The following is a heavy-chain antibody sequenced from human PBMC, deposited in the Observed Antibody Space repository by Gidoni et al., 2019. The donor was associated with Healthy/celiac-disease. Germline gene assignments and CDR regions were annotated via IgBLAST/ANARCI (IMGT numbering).Heavy chain of an antibody. CDR2: ISYDGSNK. Sequence: QVQLVESGGGVVQPGRSLRLSCAASGFPFSSYGLHWVRQAPGKGREWVAVISYDGSNKYYADSVKGRFTISRDNSKNTLYRQMNSLRAEDTAVYYCAKDLQGSGSYYEPDYYYYGMDVWGQGTTVTVSS. D-gene: IGHD3-10*01. V-gene: IGHV3-30*18. CDR1: GFPFSSYG. J-gene: IGHJ6*02. CDR3: AKDLQGSGSYYEPDYYYYGMDV.